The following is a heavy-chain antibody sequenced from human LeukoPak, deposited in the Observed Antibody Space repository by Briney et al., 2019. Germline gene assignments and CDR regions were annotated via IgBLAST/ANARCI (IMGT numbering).Heavy chain of an antibody. CDR2: IYHSGST. D-gene: IGHD1-26*01. CDR1: GGSISSSNYY. V-gene: IGHV4-39*07. J-gene: IGHJ4*02. Sequence: PSETLSLTCTVSGGSISSSNYYWGWIRQPPKKGLEWIGSIYHSGSTYYNPSLKSRVTISVDTSKNQFSLKLSSVTAADTAVYYCASGSYWPPGKYWGQGTLVTVSS. CDR3: ASGSYWPPGKY.